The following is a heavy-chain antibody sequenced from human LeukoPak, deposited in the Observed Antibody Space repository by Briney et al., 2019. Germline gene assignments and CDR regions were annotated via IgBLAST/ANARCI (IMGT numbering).Heavy chain of an antibody. CDR2: IYYSGST. J-gene: IGHJ6*03. CDR3: ARGVDDSSGYYSSGMDYMDV. Sequence: PSQTLSLTCAVSGGSISSGGYSWSWIRQPPGKGLEWIGYIYYSGSTNYNPSLKSRVTISVDTSKNQFSLKLSSVTAADTAVYYCARGVDDSSGYYSSGMDYMDVWGKGTTVTVSS. V-gene: IGHV4-61*08. CDR1: GGSISSGGYS. D-gene: IGHD3-22*01.